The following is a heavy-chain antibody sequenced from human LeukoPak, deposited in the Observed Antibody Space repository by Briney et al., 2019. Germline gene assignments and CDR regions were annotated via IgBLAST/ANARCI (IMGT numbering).Heavy chain of an antibody. CDR1: GYTFTGYY. V-gene: IGHV1-2*02. D-gene: IGHD6-13*01. CDR3: ARRDLVAAAGSDC. Sequence: ASVKVSCKASGYTFTGYYMHWVRQAPGQGLEWMGWINPNSGGTNYAQKFQGRVTMTRDTSISTAYMELSRLRSDDTAVYYCARRDLVAAAGSDCWGQGTLVTVSS. CDR2: INPNSGGT. J-gene: IGHJ4*02.